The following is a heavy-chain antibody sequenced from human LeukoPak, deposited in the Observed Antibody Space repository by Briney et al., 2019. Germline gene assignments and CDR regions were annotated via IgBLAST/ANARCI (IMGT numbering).Heavy chain of an antibody. D-gene: IGHD3-3*01. V-gene: IGHV3-23*01. CDR2: ISGSGGST. J-gene: IGHJ5*02. CDR3: AKRSAIFGVDHNWFDP. Sequence: GGSLRLSCAASGFTFSRYAMSWVRQDPGKGLEWVSAISGSGGSTYYADSVKGRFTISRDNSKNPLYLQMNSLRAEDTAVYYCAKRSAIFGVDHNWFDPWGQGTLVTVSS. CDR1: GFTFSRYA.